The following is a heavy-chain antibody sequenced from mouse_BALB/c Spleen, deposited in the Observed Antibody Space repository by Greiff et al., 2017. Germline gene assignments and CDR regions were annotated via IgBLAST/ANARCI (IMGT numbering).Heavy chain of an antibody. D-gene: IGHD2-10*01. CDR3: AREGSYYGNYVGAMDY. Sequence: EVQRVESGRGLVKPSQSLTLTCSVTGYSITSGYYWNWIRQPPGNKLEWMGDISYDGSKNYDPSVKNRISITRDTAKNQFFLKLNSVTTEDTATYYCAREGSYYGNYVGAMDYWGQGTSVTVSS. V-gene: IGHV3-6*01. CDR1: GYSITSGYY. J-gene: IGHJ4*01. CDR2: ISYDGSK.